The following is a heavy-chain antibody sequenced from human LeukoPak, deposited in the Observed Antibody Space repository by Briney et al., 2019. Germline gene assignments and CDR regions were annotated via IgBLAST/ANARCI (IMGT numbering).Heavy chain of an antibody. CDR3: ARDPSNSRGDRLYFDF. CDR1: GYTFTSHG. D-gene: IGHD3-22*01. V-gene: IGHV1-18*01. Sequence: ASVKVSCKASGYTFTSHGISRVGQAPGQGREGMGWISSYETTTNYAQKFQGRVTRTTDTSTRTAYMKLRSLRSDDAAVYYCARDPSNSRGDRLYFDFWGQGTLVTV. J-gene: IGHJ4*02. CDR2: ISSYETTT.